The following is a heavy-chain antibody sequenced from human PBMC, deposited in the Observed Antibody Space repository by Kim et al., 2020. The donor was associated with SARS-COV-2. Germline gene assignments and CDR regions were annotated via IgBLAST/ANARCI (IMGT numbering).Heavy chain of an antibody. CDR3: AREVSGNPGGYYGSGSIFYGGMDV. D-gene: IGHD3-10*01. V-gene: IGHV4-61*01. Sequence: SETLSLTCTVSGGSVSSGSYYWSWIRQPPGKGLEWIGYIYYSGSTNYNPSLKSRVTISVDTSKNQFSLKLSSVTAADTAVYYCAREVSGNPGGYYGSGSIFYGGMDVWGQGTTVTVSS. CDR1: GGSVSSGSYY. J-gene: IGHJ6*02. CDR2: IYYSGST.